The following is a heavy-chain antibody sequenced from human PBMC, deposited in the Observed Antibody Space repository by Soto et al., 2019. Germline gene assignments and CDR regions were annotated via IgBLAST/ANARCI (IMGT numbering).Heavy chain of an antibody. J-gene: IGHJ6*02. D-gene: IGHD3-22*01. CDR3: ENLTTPMIEVYGMDV. CDR1: GFTFSSYS. CDR2: ISGSGDST. V-gene: IGHV3-23*01. Sequence: PAGSLRPSFAASGFTFSSYSMSWALQAEGRELGWVSAISGSGDSTYYAYSVKGRFTISIDNSKNTRYLQMNSLRAEDTAVYYRENLTTPMIEVYGMDVWGQGTTV.